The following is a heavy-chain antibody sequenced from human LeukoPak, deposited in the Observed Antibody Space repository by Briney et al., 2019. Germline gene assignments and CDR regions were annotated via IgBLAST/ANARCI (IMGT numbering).Heavy chain of an antibody. CDR3: ARDPGVVAFHYFDF. CDR1: GFTFSSHA. V-gene: IGHV3-23*01. Sequence: GGSLRLSCAASGFTFSSHAMAWVRQAPGKGLEWVSAIGGRGGSTYYADSVRGRFTISRDNSKNTVYLQMNSLRAEDTAVYYCARDPGVVAFHYFDFWGQGTLVTVSS. D-gene: IGHD3-3*01. J-gene: IGHJ4*02. CDR2: IGGRGGST.